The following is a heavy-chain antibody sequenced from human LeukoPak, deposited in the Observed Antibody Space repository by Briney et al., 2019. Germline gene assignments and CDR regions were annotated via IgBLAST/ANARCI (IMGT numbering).Heavy chain of an antibody. D-gene: IGHD3-22*01. CDR1: GGSISSYY. Sequence: SETLSLTCTVSGGSISSYYWSWIRQPPGKGLEWIGYIYYSGSTNYNPSLKSRVTISVDTSKNQFSLKLSSVTAADTAVYYCARLIVYYCDSSGYYTSGDDAFDIWGQGTMVTVSS. V-gene: IGHV4-59*08. J-gene: IGHJ3*02. CDR3: ARLIVYYCDSSGYYTSGDDAFDI. CDR2: IYYSGST.